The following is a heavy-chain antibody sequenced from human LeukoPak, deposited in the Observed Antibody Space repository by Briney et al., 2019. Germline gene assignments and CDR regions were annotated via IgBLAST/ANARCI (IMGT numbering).Heavy chain of an antibody. CDR1: GGSISSYY. CDR2: IYYSGST. V-gene: IGHV4-59*01. Sequence: SETLSLTCTVSGGSISSYYWNWVRQPPGKGLEGIGYIYYSGSTNYNPSLTSRVTISVDTSKNHFSLNLSSVTAADTAVYYCARGVPYYYDSSGYPFHYWGQGTLVTVSS. J-gene: IGHJ4*02. D-gene: IGHD3-22*01. CDR3: ARGVPYYYDSSGYPFHY.